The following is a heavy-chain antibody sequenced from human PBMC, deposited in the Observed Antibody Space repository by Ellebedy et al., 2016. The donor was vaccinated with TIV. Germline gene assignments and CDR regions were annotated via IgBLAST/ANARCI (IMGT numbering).Heavy chain of an antibody. CDR2: IFYDGTEK. D-gene: IGHD1-1*01. Sequence: GESLKISCESSGFTFSSFGIHWVRQAPGKGLEWVAVIFYDGTEKYYADSVRGRFTISRDNSRNTLYLQMNSLRGEDTAVYLCAKDVRYTTGWGGALDIWGQGAMVTVSS. CDR1: GFTFSSFG. CDR3: AKDVRYTTGWGGALDI. J-gene: IGHJ3*02. V-gene: IGHV3-33*06.